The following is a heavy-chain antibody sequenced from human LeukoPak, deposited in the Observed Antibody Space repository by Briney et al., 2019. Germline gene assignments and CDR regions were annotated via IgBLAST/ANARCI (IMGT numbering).Heavy chain of an antibody. CDR1: GGSFSGYY. Sequence: SETLSLTCAVYGGSFSGYYWSWIRQPPGKGLEWIGSIYYSGSTYYNPSLKSRVTISVDTSKNQFSLKLSSVTAADTAVYYCARGGSSSGWYNDYWGQGTLVTVSS. CDR2: IYYSGST. CDR3: ARGGSSSGWYNDY. D-gene: IGHD6-19*01. V-gene: IGHV4-34*01. J-gene: IGHJ4*02.